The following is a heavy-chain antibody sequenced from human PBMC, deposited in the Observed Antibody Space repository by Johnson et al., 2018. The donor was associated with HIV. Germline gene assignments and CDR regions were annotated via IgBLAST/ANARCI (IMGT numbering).Heavy chain of an antibody. CDR1: GFTFSSYA. J-gene: IGHJ3*02. V-gene: IGHV3-30-3*01. CDR2: ISNDGSNK. D-gene: IGHD5-18*01. Sequence: QVQLVESGGGVVQPGRSLRLSCAASGFTFSSYAMHWVRQAPGKGLEWVAVISNDGSNKYYADSVKGRFTISRDNSKNTLYLQMNSLRAEDTAVYYCARDRGPDATMVGDAFDIWGQGTMVTVSS. CDR3: ARDRGPDATMVGDAFDI.